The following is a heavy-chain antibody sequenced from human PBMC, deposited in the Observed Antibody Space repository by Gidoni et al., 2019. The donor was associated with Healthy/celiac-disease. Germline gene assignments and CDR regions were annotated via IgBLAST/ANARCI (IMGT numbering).Heavy chain of an antibody. V-gene: IGHV2-70*15. CDR3: ARGIAARRLGYYYYGMDV. CDR2: IDCDDDK. CDR1: GFSLSTSGMC. J-gene: IGHJ6*02. Sequence: QVTLGESGPALVTPTKTLTLPCPFSGFSLSTSGMCVSWIRQPPGKDLEWLARIDCDDDKYYSTSLKTRLTISKDTSKNQVVLTMTNMDPVDTATYYCARGIAARRLGYYYYGMDVWGQGTTVTVSS. D-gene: IGHD6-6*01.